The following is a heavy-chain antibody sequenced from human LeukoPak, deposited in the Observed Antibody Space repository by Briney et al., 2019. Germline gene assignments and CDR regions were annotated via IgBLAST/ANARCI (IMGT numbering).Heavy chain of an antibody. J-gene: IGHJ3*02. CDR3: ARELRTPYDILGRGNAFDI. V-gene: IGHV3-74*01. CDR1: GFSFSVYW. D-gene: IGHD3-9*01. Sequence: GGSLRLSCAASGFSFSVYWMHWVRQAPGKGPVWVSRIKTDGSITDYADFVKGRFTISRDNAKNTLYLQMNSLRAEDTAVYYCARELRTPYDILGRGNAFDIWGQGTRVTVSS. CDR2: IKTDGSIT.